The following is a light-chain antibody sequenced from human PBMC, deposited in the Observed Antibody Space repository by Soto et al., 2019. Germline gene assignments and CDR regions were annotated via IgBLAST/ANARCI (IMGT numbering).Light chain of an antibody. J-gene: IGKJ2*01. CDR1: QSVSTF. CDR3: QQRSNWPHT. CDR2: DAS. V-gene: IGKV3-11*01. Sequence: EIVLTQSPATLSLSPGERATLSCRASQSVSTFLAWYQQKPGQAPRLLIYDASNRATGIPDRVSGSGSGTDFTLTISSLEPEDFAVYYCQQRSNWPHTFGQGTKLEIK.